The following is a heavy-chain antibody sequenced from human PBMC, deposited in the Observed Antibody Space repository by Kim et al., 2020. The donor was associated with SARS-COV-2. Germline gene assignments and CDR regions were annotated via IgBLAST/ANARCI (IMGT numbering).Heavy chain of an antibody. CDR2: ISSSSSYI. Sequence: GGSLRLSCAASGFTFSSYSMNWVRQAPGKGLEWVSSISSSSSYIYYADSVKGRFTISRDNAKNSLYLQMNSLRAEDTAVYYCARESEFRSGVQSYYYYGMDVWGQGTTVTVSS. V-gene: IGHV3-21*01. CDR3: ARESEFRSGVQSYYYYGMDV. J-gene: IGHJ6*02. CDR1: GFTFSSYS. D-gene: IGHD1-1*01.